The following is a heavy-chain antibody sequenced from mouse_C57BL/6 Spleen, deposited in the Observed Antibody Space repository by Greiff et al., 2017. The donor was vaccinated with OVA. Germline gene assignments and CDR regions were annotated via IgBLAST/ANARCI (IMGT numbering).Heavy chain of an antibody. CDR1: GYTFTSYD. CDR3: ARSRDYYGSVYAMDY. D-gene: IGHD1-1*01. CDR2: IYPRDGST. J-gene: IGHJ4*01. Sequence: VQLHQSGPELVKPGASVKLSCKASGYTFTSYDINWVKQRPGQGLEWIGWIYPRDGSTKYNEKFKGKATLTVDTSSSTAYMELHSLTSEDSAVYFCARSRDYYGSVYAMDYWGQGTSVTVSS. V-gene: IGHV1-85*01.